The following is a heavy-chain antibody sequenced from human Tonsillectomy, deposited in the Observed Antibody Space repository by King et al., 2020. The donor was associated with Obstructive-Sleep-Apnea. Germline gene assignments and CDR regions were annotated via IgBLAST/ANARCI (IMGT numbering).Heavy chain of an antibody. D-gene: IGHD3-9*01. CDR3: AKDRPARDSDWLLQGVPYFDY. Sequence: VQLVESGGGLVQPGGSLRLSCAASGFTFSSYAMTWVRQAPGKGLEWVASISNTGGATHYADSVKGRFTISRDNSKNTLYLQMNSLRAEDTAVYYCAKDRPARDSDWLLQGVPYFDYWGQGTLVTVSS. CDR2: ISNTGGAT. J-gene: IGHJ4*02. V-gene: IGHV3-23*04. CDR1: GFTFSSYA.